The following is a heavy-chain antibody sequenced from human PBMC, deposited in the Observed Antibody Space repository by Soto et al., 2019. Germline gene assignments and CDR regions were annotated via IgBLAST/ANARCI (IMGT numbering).Heavy chain of an antibody. CDR1: GYSFTSYD. J-gene: IGHJ5*02. CDR2: MNPNSGNT. Sequence: ASGKVCCEDSGYSFTSYDINWVRQATGQEHEWMGWMNPNSGNTGYAQKFQGRVTMTRNTSISTAYMELSSLRSEDTAVYYCARGWLMVWGVVTCERFDPWGRGTL. D-gene: IGHD3-10*01. V-gene: IGHV1-8*01. CDR3: ARGWLMVWGVVTCERFDP.